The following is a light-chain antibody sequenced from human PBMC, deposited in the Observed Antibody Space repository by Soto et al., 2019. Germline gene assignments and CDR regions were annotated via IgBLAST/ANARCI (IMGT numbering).Light chain of an antibody. V-gene: IGKV3-20*01. CDR2: DAS. J-gene: IGKJ1*01. CDR3: QEYNTWPWT. Sequence: EIVLTHSLGTLSLSPCERATLSSSASQSISSTYLTWYHQKPGQAPRLLIYDASRRATGIPDRFSGSGSGTEFTLTISSLQSEDFAVYYCQEYNTWPWTFGQGTKVDIK. CDR1: QSISSTY.